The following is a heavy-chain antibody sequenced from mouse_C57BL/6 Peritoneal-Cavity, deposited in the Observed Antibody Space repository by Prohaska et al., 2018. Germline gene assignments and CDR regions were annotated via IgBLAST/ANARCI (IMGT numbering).Heavy chain of an antibody. CDR3: PIYYGGSTLDS. CDR2: INPYNGGN. J-gene: IGHJ2*01. CDR1: GYTFTDYN. V-gene: IGHV1-19*01. D-gene: IGHD1-1*01. Sequence: EVQLQQPGPELVKPGASVKIPCKASGYTFTDYNMDWVKHSHGKSLEWIGVINPYNGGNSANQKFKGKATLTVDISTSTATTELNTMTYTDSVDYACPIYYGGSTLDSWGQGTTLTVSS.